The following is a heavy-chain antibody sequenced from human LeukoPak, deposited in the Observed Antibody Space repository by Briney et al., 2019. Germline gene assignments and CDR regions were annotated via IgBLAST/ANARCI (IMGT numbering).Heavy chain of an antibody. Sequence: GGSLRLSCAASGFTFSTYAIHWVRQAPGKGLEWVGVISHDGSYTLNPQSVKGRFTISRDNSKNTVFLQMNTLRGEDTAVYYCARERGVEDNVVVVYDGALDIWGQGTVVTVSS. CDR3: ARERGVEDNVVVVYDGALDI. D-gene: IGHD2-15*01. CDR2: ISHDGSYT. V-gene: IGHV3-30*04. CDR1: GFTFSTYA. J-gene: IGHJ3*02.